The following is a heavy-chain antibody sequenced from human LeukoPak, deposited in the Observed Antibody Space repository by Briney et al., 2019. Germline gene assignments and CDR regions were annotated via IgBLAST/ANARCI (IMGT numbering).Heavy chain of an antibody. CDR2: IFSSGST. Sequence: SETLSLTCTVSGGSISNYYWRWLRQPPGKGLEWFGYIFSSGSTNYNPSLASRVTISLVTSKNQFSLRLRSVTAADTAVYYCARHLPRSDIGYAFDIWGQGTVVTVSS. V-gene: IGHV4-59*08. CDR3: ARHLPRSDIGYAFDI. J-gene: IGHJ3*02. D-gene: IGHD2-15*01. CDR1: GGSISNYY.